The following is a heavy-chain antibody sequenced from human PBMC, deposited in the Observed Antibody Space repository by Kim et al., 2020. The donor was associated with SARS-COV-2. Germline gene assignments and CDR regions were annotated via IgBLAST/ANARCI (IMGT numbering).Heavy chain of an antibody. V-gene: IGHV4-34*01. CDR3: ARLWFGESGGGY. J-gene: IGHJ4*02. D-gene: IGHD3-10*01. Sequence: NHNPSLKRRVTISVDPSKNQSSLRLSSVTAADTAVYYCARLWFGESGGGYWGQGTLVTVSS.